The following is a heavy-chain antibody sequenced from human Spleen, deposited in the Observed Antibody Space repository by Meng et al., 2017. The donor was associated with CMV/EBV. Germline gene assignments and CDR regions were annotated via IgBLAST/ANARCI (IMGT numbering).Heavy chain of an antibody. Sequence: GGSLRLSCAASGFSFRTYGMHWVRQAPGKGLEWVSAISGSGGSTYYADSVKGRFTISRDNSKNTLYLQMNSLRAEDTAVYYCAKGRDYYGSGSPLDYLGQGTQVTVSS. CDR3: AKGRDYYGSGSPLDY. V-gene: IGHV3-23*01. J-gene: IGHJ4*02. CDR1: GFSFRTYG. D-gene: IGHD3-10*01. CDR2: ISGSGGST.